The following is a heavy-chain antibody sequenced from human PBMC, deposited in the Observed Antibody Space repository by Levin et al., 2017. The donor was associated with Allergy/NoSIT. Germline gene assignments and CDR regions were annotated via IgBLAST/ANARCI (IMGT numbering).Heavy chain of an antibody. Sequence: ASVKVSCKASGYTFTSYGISWVRQAPGQGLEWMGWISAYNGNTNYAQKLQGRVTMTTDTSTSTAYMELRSLRSDDTAVYYCARDQKQWLVQPYYFDYWGQGTLVTVSS. CDR2: ISAYNGNT. CDR1: GYTFTSYG. CDR3: ARDQKQWLVQPYYFDY. V-gene: IGHV1-18*01. D-gene: IGHD6-19*01. J-gene: IGHJ4*02.